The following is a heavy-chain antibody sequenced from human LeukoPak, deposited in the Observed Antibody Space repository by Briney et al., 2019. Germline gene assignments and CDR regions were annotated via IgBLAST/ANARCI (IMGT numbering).Heavy chain of an antibody. V-gene: IGHV4-59*01. CDR1: GGSIGSYF. Sequence: SETLSLTCSVSGGSIGSYFWSWIRQPPGKGLEWIGYIYYSGNTNYNPSLKSRVTISVDTSKNQFSLKLNSVTAADTAVYYCARVRYCSTNRCYDREFDNWGQGTLVTVSS. D-gene: IGHD2-2*01. J-gene: IGHJ4*02. CDR2: IYYSGNT. CDR3: ARVRYCSTNRCYDREFDN.